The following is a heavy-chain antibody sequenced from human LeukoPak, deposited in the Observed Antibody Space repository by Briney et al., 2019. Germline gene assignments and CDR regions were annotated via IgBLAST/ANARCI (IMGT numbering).Heavy chain of an antibody. V-gene: IGHV3-15*01. D-gene: IGHD1-14*01. CDR1: GFTFSSYA. CDR2: IKSKTDGGTT. Sequence: GSLRLSCAASGFTFSSYAITWVRQAPGKGLEWVGRIKSKTDGGTTDYAAPVKGRFTISRDDSKNTLYLQMNSLKTEDTAVYYCTTDKPHYYYGMDVWGQGTTVTVSS. CDR3: TTDKPHYYYGMDV. J-gene: IGHJ6*02.